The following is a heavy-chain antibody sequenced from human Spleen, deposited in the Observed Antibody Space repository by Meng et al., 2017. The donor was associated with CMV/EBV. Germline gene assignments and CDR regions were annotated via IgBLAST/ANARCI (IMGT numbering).Heavy chain of an antibody. D-gene: IGHD1-26*01. V-gene: IGHV3-7*01. CDR1: GFTFSNYW. J-gene: IGHJ4*02. CDR3: ARYLLGRYQVGATGFDY. CDR2: IKQDGSEK. Sequence: GGSLRLSCAASGFTFSNYWMSWVRQTPGKGLEWVANIKQDGSEKYYVDSVKVRFTISRDNAKNSLYLEMNSLRAEDTAIYYCARYLLGRYQVGATGFDYWGQGTLVTVSS.